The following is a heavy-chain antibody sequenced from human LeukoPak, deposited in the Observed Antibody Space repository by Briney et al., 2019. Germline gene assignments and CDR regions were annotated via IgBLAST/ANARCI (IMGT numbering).Heavy chain of an antibody. J-gene: IGHJ6*02. V-gene: IGHV1-46*01. CDR3: ARPGMATITEPYGMDV. CDR1: GYTFTSYY. Sequence: ASVKVSCKASGYTFTSYYMHWVRQAPGQGLEWMGIINPSGGSTSYAQKFQGRVTMTRDTSTSTVYMELSSLRSEDTAVYYCARPGMATITEPYGMDVWGQGTTVTVSS. D-gene: IGHD5-24*01. CDR2: INPSGGST.